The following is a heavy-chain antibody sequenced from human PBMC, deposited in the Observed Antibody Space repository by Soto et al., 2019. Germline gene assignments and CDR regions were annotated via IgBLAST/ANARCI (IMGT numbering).Heavy chain of an antibody. CDR1: GGSVDNNFNY. Sequence: SETLSLTCTVSGGSVDNNFNYWAWVRQSPEKGLEWIGSVFFSGSTYYNPSLKSRVTISIDTSKNQFSLRLKSVTAADTAVYYCARTWVQLWSYYFDSWGQGTLVTVS. CDR2: VFFSGST. V-gene: IGHV4-39*01. J-gene: IGHJ4*02. CDR3: ARTWVQLWSYYFDS. D-gene: IGHD1-1*01.